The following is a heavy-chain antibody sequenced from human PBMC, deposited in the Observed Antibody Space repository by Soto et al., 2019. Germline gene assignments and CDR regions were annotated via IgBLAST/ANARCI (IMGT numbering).Heavy chain of an antibody. CDR1: GYSFSTYW. Sequence: WDSLKISCTGSGYSFSTYWIAWVRQMPGKGLEWMGIIYPGDSDTRYSPSFQGQVTISADTSTKTAYLQWSSLKASDTAIYYCARFPQFLFFGDLNSRAYYFNYWGPGTLVTVSA. J-gene: IGHJ4*02. CDR3: ARFPQFLFFGDLNSRAYYFNY. D-gene: IGHD3-10*01. V-gene: IGHV5-51*01. CDR2: IYPGDSDT.